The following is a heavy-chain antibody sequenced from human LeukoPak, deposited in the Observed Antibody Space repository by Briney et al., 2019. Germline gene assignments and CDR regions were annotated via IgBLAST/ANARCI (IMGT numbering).Heavy chain of an antibody. Sequence: SETLSLTCTVSGGSISSGGYYWSWTRQHPGKGLEWIGYIYYSGSTYYNPSLKSRVTISVDTSKNQFSLKLSSVTAADTAVYYCARDTHNDYGDRGGFDYWGQGTLVTVSS. CDR2: IYYSGST. D-gene: IGHD4-17*01. CDR1: GGSISSGGYY. J-gene: IGHJ4*02. V-gene: IGHV4-31*03. CDR3: ARDTHNDYGDRGGFDY.